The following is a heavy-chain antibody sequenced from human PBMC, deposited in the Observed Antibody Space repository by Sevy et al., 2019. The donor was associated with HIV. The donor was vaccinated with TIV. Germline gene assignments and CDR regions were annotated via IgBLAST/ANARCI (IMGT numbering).Heavy chain of an antibody. CDR3: ARIGRGNGYGTPPWY. J-gene: IGHJ4*02. Sequence: GGSLRLSCAASGFTFSRYAMHWVRQAPGKGLEWVAVISYDGGNKYFTDSLKGRFTISRDNSKNTLILQMNSLRPEDTAVYSWARIGRGNGYGTPPWYWGQGTLVTVSS. D-gene: IGHD3-16*01. CDR1: GFTFSRYA. CDR2: ISYDGGNK. V-gene: IGHV3-30-3*01.